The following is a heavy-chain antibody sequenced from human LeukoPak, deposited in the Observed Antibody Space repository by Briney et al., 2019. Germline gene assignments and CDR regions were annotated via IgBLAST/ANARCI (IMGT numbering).Heavy chain of an antibody. CDR3: ARHGKTYCGGDCYPLDY. Sequence: GESLKISCKGSGYSFTSYWISWVRQMPGKGLEWMGVINPGDSGTRYSPSFQGQVTISADKSISTAYLQWSSLEASDTAMYYCARHGKTYCGGDCYPLDYWGQGTLVTVSS. CDR2: INPGDSGT. CDR1: GYSFTSYW. V-gene: IGHV5-51*01. D-gene: IGHD2-21*02. J-gene: IGHJ4*02.